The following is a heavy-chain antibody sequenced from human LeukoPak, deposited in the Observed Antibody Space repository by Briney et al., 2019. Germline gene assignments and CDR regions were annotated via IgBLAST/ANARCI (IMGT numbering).Heavy chain of an antibody. CDR1: GLTFSSYA. D-gene: IGHD3-22*01. Sequence: PGGSLRLSCAASGLTFSSYARTGFGQAPGKGLEWASAISGSGGGPYYADSVKGRFTISRDNSKNTLYLQMNSLRAEDTAVYFCAKRGVVIRVILVGFRREAYYFDSWGRGALVTVSS. V-gene: IGHV3-23*01. CDR3: AKRGVVIRVILVGFRREAYYFDS. J-gene: IGHJ4*02. CDR2: ISGSGGGP.